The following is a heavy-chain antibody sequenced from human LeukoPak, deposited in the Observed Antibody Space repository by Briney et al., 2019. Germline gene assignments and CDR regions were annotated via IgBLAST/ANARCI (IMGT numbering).Heavy chain of an antibody. CDR3: TTYDDPPFDD. D-gene: IGHD3-3*01. J-gene: IGHJ4*02. CDR2: VSWNSGSI. Sequence: PGGSLRLSCAASGFTFDDYAMHWVRQAPGKGLEWVSGVSWNSGSIGYADSVKGRFTISRDNAKNSLYLQMNSLRAEDTAVYYCTTYDDPPFDDWGQGTLVTVSS. V-gene: IGHV3-9*01. CDR1: GFTFDDYA.